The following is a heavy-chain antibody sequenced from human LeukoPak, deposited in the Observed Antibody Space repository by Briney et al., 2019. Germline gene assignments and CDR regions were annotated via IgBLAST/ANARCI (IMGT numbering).Heavy chain of an antibody. J-gene: IGHJ4*02. Sequence: PGGSLRLPCAASGFTFTKHAMHWVRQAPGKGLEWVAVISSGGSDKYYADSVKGRFTISRDNSKNTLFLQMNSLRPEDTAVYYCAKGSYRFPHRVWGGTFDYWGQGTLVTVSS. CDR2: ISSGGSDK. CDR1: GFTFTKHA. CDR3: AKGSYRFPHRVWGGTFDY. V-gene: IGHV3-30-3*01. D-gene: IGHD3-16*02.